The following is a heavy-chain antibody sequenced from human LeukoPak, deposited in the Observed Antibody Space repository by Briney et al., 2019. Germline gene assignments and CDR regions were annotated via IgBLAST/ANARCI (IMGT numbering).Heavy chain of an antibody. J-gene: IGHJ4*02. CDR2: IWYDGSNK. Sequence: GGSLRLSCAASGFTFSSYGMHWVRQAPGKGLEWVAVIWYDGSNKYYADSVKGRFTISRDNSKNTLYLQMNSPRAEDTAVYYCARGLSIAANLDYWGQGTLVTVSS. CDR3: ARGLSIAANLDY. CDR1: GFTFSSYG. D-gene: IGHD6-6*01. V-gene: IGHV3-33*01.